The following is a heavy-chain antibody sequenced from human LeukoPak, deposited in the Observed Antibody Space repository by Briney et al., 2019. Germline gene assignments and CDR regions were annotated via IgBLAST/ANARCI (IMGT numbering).Heavy chain of an antibody. J-gene: IGHJ4*02. V-gene: IGHV4-31*03. CDR2: IYYGGST. D-gene: IGHD5-12*01. CDR1: GGSISSGGYY. Sequence: SETLSLTCTVSGGSISSGGYYWSWIRQHPGKGLGWIGYIYYGGSTYYNPSLKSRVTISVDTSKNQFSLKLSSVTAADTAVYYCARADSGNDSFDFWGQGTLVTVSS. CDR3: ARADSGNDSFDF.